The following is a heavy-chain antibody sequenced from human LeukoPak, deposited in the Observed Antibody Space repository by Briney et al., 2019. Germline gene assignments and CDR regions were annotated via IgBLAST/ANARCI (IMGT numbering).Heavy chain of an antibody. CDR1: GFTFSSYA. J-gene: IGHJ4*01. D-gene: IGHD3-22*01. V-gene: IGHV3-23*01. CDR3: AKADYYDSSGYYHYYFDY. CDR2: ISGSGGST. Sequence: GGSLRLSCAASGFTFSSYAMSWVRQAPGKGLEWVSAISGSGGSTYYADSVKGRFTISRDNSKNTLYLQMNSLRAEDTAVYYCAKADYYDSSGYYHYYFDYWGQEPWSPSPQ.